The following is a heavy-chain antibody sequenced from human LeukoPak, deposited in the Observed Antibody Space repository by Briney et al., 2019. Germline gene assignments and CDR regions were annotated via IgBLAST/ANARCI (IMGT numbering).Heavy chain of an antibody. V-gene: IGHV3-11*01. Sequence: GGSLRLSCAASGFAFSDYYMTWIRPAPGKGLEWVSCISSSGSTIFYADSVKGRFTISRDNAKSSLFLQMNSLRAEDTAVYYCARVNRVTAIQELDYWGQGTLVTVSS. CDR3: ARVNRVTAIQELDY. D-gene: IGHD2-21*02. J-gene: IGHJ4*02. CDR1: GFAFSDYY. CDR2: ISSSGSTI.